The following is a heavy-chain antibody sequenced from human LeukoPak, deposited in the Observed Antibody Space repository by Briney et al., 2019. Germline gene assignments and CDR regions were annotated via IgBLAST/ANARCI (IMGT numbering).Heavy chain of an antibody. V-gene: IGHV4-34*01. CDR1: GGSFSDYN. CDR2: INHSGSI. J-gene: IGHJ5*02. CDR3: ARAQAVVVLAATDWFDP. Sequence: SETLSLTCAVYGGSFSDYNWKWIRQPPGKGLEWIGEINHSGSINYNPSLKGRVTIPVDTSKNQFSLKLSSVTAADTAVYYCARAQAVVVLAATDWFDPWGQGTLVTVSS. D-gene: IGHD2-15*01.